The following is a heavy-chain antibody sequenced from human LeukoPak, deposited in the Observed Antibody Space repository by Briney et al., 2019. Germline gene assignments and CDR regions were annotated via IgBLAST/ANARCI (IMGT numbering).Heavy chain of an antibody. J-gene: IGHJ4*02. Sequence: PGRSLRLSCAASGFTFSSYGMHWVRQAPGKGLEWVAVIWYDGSNKYYADPVKGRFTISRDNSKNTLYLQMNSLRAEDTAVYYCAKSIAAAGTDYFDYWGQGTLVTVSS. CDR2: IWYDGSNK. CDR3: AKSIAAAGTDYFDY. CDR1: GFTFSSYG. V-gene: IGHV3-33*06. D-gene: IGHD6-13*01.